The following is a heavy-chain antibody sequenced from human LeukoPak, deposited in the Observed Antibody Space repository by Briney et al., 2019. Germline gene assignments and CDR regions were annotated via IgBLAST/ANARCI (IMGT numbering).Heavy chain of an antibody. CDR2: ITSGGST. CDR1: GFTFSNYA. CDR3: AKDSSLTGYYNDGWFDP. J-gene: IGHJ5*02. V-gene: IGHV3-23*01. D-gene: IGHD3-9*01. Sequence: GGSLRLSCAASGFTFSNYAMNWVRQAPGKGLEWVSVITSGGSTYYADSVKGRFTISRDNSKNTLYLQMNSLRAEDTAVYYCAKDSSLTGYYNDGWFDPWGQGTLVTVSS.